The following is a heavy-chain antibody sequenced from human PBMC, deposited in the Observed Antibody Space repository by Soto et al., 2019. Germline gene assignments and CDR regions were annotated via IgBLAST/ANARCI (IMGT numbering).Heavy chain of an antibody. V-gene: IGHV1-18*01. CDR1: GYTFTSYG. J-gene: IGHJ5*02. D-gene: IGHD1-26*01. Sequence: QVQLVQSGAEVKKPGASVKVSCKASGYTFTSYGISWVRQAPGQGLEWMGRINAYNGNTNYAQKRQGRATMTTDTSTRTAYMELRSLRSDDTAVYSCARVVGALGDWFDPWGQGTLVTVSS. CDR3: ARVVGALGDWFDP. CDR2: INAYNGNT.